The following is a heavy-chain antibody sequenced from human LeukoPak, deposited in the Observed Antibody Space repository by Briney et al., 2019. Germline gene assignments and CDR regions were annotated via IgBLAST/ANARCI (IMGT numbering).Heavy chain of an antibody. CDR3: ARDLVAVAVFDYYYYGMDV. D-gene: IGHD6-19*01. CDR2: ISSSSSYI. CDR1: GFTFSSYS. Sequence: GGSLRLSCAASGFTFSSYSMNWVRQAPGKGLEWVSSISSSSSYIYYADSVKGRFTISRDNAKNSLYLQMNSLRAADTAVYYCARDLVAVAVFDYYYYGMDVWGQGTTVTVSS. J-gene: IGHJ6*02. V-gene: IGHV3-21*01.